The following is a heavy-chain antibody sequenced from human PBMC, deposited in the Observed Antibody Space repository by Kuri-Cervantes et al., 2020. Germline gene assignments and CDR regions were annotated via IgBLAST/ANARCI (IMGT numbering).Heavy chain of an antibody. D-gene: IGHD5-18*01. CDR2: IIPIFGTA. CDR1: GGTFSSYA. V-gene: IGHV1-69*06. Sequence: ASVKVSCKASGGTFSSYAISWVRQAPGQGLEWMGGIIPIFGTANYAQKFQGRVTITADKSTSTAYMELSSLRSEDTAVYYCARASPVDTAMVGFDYWGQGTLVTVSS. J-gene: IGHJ4*02. CDR3: ARASPVDTAMVGFDY.